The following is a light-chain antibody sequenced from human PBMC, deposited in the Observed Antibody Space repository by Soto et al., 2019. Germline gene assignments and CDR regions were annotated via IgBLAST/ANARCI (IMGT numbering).Light chain of an antibody. CDR3: QSYDTSLSAQV. J-gene: IGLJ3*02. Sequence: QSALTQPPSVSGAPGQRVTISCNGSSSNIGAGYDVHWYQQLPGTAPKFLIYGKDNRPSGVPDRFAGSKSGTSASLAITGLQAEDEADYYCQSYDTSLSAQVFGGGTKLTVL. CDR2: GKD. V-gene: IGLV1-40*01. CDR1: SSNIGAGYD.